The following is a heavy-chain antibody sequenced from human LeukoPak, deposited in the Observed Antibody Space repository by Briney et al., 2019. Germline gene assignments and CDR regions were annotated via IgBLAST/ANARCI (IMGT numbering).Heavy chain of an antibody. CDR2: IYYSGST. CDR1: GGSISSYY. J-gene: IGHJ2*01. CDR3: ARVRVSGGYRYFDL. V-gene: IGHV4-59*01. D-gene: IGHD6-19*01. Sequence: SETLSLTCTVSGGSISSYYWSWIRQPPGKGLEWIGYIYYSGSTNYNPSLKSRVTISVDTSKNQFSLKLSSVTAADTAVYYCARVRVSGGYRYFDLWGRGTLVTVSS.